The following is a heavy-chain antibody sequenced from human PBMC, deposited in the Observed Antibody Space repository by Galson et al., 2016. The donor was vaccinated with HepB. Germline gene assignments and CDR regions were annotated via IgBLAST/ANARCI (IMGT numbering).Heavy chain of an antibody. V-gene: IGHV3-11*06. D-gene: IGHD5-18*01. J-gene: IGHJ2*01. CDR1: GFTFSDYY. Sequence: SLRLSCAASGFTFSDYYMSWIRQAPGKGLEWVSYISSRSDYINYADSVKGRFTISRDNAQNSLYVQMNSLRAEDTAVYYCARRTTGYSYGNRYWYFDLWGRGTLVTVSS. CDR2: ISSRSDYI. CDR3: ARRTTGYSYGNRYWYFDL.